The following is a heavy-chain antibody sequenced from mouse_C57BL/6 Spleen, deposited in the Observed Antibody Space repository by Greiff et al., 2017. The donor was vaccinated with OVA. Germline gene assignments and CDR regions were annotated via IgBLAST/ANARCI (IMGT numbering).Heavy chain of an antibody. Sequence: EVKLMDSGGGLVQPGGSLSLSCAASGFTFTDYYMSWVRQPPGKALEWLGFIRNKANGYTTEYSASVKGRFTISRDNSQSILYLQMNALRAEDSATYYCARYRAYYSNYYFDYWGQGTTLTVSS. D-gene: IGHD2-5*01. CDR2: IRNKANGYTT. J-gene: IGHJ2*01. CDR3: ARYRAYYSNYYFDY. CDR1: GFTFTDYY. V-gene: IGHV7-3*01.